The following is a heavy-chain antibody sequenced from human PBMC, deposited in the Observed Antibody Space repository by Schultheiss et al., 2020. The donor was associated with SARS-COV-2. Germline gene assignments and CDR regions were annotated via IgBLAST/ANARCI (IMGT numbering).Heavy chain of an antibody. CDR1: GGSFSGYY. CDR3: ARRWEVLQAIDS. D-gene: IGHD1-26*01. Sequence: SETLSLTCAVYGGSFSGYYWSWIRQPPGKGLEWIGEINHSGSTNYNPSLKSRVTISVDTSKNQFSLKLSSVTAADTAVYYCARRWEVLQAIDSWGQGTLVTVSS. V-gene: IGHV4-34*01. CDR2: INHSGST. J-gene: IGHJ4*02.